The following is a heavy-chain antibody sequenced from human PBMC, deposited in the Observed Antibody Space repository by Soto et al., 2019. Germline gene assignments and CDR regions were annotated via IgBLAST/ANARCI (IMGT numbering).Heavy chain of an antibody. CDR2: IIPIFGTA. V-gene: IGHV1-69*13. CDR3: ARVGSSWNDAFDI. CDR1: GGTFSSYA. D-gene: IGHD6-13*01. Sequence: GASVKVSCKASGGTFSSYAISWVRQAPGQGLEWMGGIIPIFGTANYAQKFQGRVTITADESTSTAYMELSSLRSEDTAVYYCARVGSSWNDAFDIWGQGTMVTVSS. J-gene: IGHJ3*02.